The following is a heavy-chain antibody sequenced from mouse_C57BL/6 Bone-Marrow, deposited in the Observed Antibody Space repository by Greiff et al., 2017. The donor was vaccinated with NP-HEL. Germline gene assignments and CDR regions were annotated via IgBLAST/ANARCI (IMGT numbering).Heavy chain of an antibody. Sequence: VQLQQSDAELVKPGASVKISCKVSGYTFTDHTIHWMKQRPEQGLEWIGYIYARDGSTKYNEKFKGKATLTADKSSSTAYMQLNSLTSEDSAVYFCARVVALYYYAMDYWGQGTSVTVSS. CDR2: IYARDGST. J-gene: IGHJ4*01. D-gene: IGHD1-1*01. V-gene: IGHV1-78*01. CDR1: GYTFTDHT. CDR3: ARVVALYYYAMDY.